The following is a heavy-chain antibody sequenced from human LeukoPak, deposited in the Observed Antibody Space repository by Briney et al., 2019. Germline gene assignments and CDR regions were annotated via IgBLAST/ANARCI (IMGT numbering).Heavy chain of an antibody. CDR3: ARDQYITLGGVTGYAFDI. CDR1: GGSISSSSYF. D-gene: IGHD3-16*01. CDR2: IYHSGST. V-gene: IGHV4-39*07. J-gene: IGHJ3*02. Sequence: SETLSLTCTVSGGSISSSSYFWGWIRQPPGKGLEWIGNIYHSGSTYYNPSLKRRVTISVDTSKNQFSLKLSSVTAADTAVYYCARDQYITLGGVTGYAFDIWGQGTMVTVSS.